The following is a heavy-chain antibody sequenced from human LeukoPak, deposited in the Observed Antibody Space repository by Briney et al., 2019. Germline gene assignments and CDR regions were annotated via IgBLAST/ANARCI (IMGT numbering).Heavy chain of an antibody. CDR3: ATHTKMRGYYYDSSGYYFDY. J-gene: IGHJ4*02. V-gene: IGHV3-23*01. Sequence: GGSLRLSCAASGFTFSSYAMSWVRQAPGKGLEWVSAISGSGGGTYYADSVKGRFTISRDNSKNTLYLQMNSLRAEDTAVYYCATHTKMRGYYYDSSGYYFDYWGQGTLVTVSS. CDR1: GFTFSSYA. D-gene: IGHD3-22*01. CDR2: ISGSGGGT.